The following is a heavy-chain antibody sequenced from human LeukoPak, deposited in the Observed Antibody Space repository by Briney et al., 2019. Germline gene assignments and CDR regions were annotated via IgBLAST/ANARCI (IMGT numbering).Heavy chain of an antibody. D-gene: IGHD2/OR15-2a*01. CDR1: GFTFSSYA. J-gene: IGHJ3*02. CDR3: ARGDTSLQRNDALDI. CDR2: ISLTSNDI. V-gene: IGHV3-21*01. Sequence: GGSLRLSCAASGFTFSSYAMSWVRQAPGKGLEWVSSISLTSNDIYNAASVRGRFINSRDNAKNLLSLQMNSLRAENTALCYCARGDTSLQRNDALDIWGQGTMVTVSS.